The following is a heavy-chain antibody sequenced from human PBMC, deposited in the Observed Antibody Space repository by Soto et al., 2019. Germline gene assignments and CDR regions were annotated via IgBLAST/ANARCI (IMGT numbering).Heavy chain of an antibody. CDR1: DTTHW. Sequence: GESLKISCKASDTTHWIGWVRQKPGKGLEWMGIIYPGDSDTKYSPSFQGQVTISVDKSTSTAYLHWSSLKASDTATYYCARLVNYYFRMDVWGLGTTVTVSS. CDR2: IYPGDSDT. CDR3: ARLVNYYFRMDV. V-gene: IGHV5-51*01. J-gene: IGHJ6*02.